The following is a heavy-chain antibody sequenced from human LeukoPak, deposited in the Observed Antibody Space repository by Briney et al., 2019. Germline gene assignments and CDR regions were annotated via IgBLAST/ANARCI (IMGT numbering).Heavy chain of an antibody. Sequence: GESLKISCEGSGYSFTSYWIGWVRQMPGKGLEWMGIIYPSDSDTRYSPSFQGQVTISADKSISTAYLQWSSLKASDTAMHYCARLAVAGTLVFDYWGQGTLVTVSS. V-gene: IGHV5-51*01. D-gene: IGHD6-19*01. J-gene: IGHJ4*02. CDR2: IYPSDSDT. CDR3: ARLAVAGTLVFDY. CDR1: GYSFTSYW.